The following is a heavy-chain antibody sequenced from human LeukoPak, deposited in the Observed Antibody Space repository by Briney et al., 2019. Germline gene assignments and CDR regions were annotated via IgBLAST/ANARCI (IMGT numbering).Heavy chain of an antibody. J-gene: IGHJ4*02. CDR2: TYYRNKWHN. CDR3: ARDRSGWYPAYYFDY. CDR1: ADSVSSNSAA. D-gene: IGHD6-19*01. Sequence: SQTLSLNSAISADSVSSNSAAWHWLRQSPSRGLEWLGRTYYRNKWHNDYAVSVKSRITINPDTSKEQWCLQLNSVTLEYTAGYYCARDRSGWYPAYYFDYWGQGTLVTVSS. V-gene: IGHV6-1*01.